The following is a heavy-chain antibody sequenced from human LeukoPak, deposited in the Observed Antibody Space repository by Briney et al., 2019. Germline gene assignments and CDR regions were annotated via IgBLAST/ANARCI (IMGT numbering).Heavy chain of an antibody. CDR2: ISSDGSNT. Sequence: GGSLRLSCEASGFSFSDYVMHWVRQAPGKGLVWVSRISSDGSNTSYADAVKGRFTSSRDNAKNTMYLQMNSLRAEDTAVYYCARDLEWVLSDYWGLGTLVTVSS. J-gene: IGHJ4*02. CDR3: ARDLEWVLSDY. CDR1: GFSFSDYV. D-gene: IGHD3-3*01. V-gene: IGHV3-74*01.